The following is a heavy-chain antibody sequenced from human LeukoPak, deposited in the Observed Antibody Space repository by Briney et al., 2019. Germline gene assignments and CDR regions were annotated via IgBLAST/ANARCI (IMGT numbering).Heavy chain of an antibody. V-gene: IGHV6-1*01. CDR1: GDSVSSNSAA. J-gene: IGHJ5*02. CDR3: ARAYDILTGYPNWFDP. D-gene: IGHD3-9*01. Sequence: SQTLSLTCAISGDSVSSNSAAWNWIRQSPSRGLEWLGMTYYRSKWYNDYAVSVKSRITINPDTSQNQFSLQLNSVTPEDTAVYYCARAYDILTGYPNWFDPWGQGTLVTVSS. CDR2: TYYRSKWYN.